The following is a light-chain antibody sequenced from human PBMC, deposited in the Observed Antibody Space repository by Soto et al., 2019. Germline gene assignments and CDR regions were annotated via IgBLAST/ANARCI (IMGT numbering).Light chain of an antibody. CDR3: QQYGSSPLT. CDR1: QSVSSSY. Sequence: EIVLTQSPGTLSLSPGERATLSCRASQSVSSSYFAWYQQKPGQAPRLLIYGASSRATGIPDRFSGSGSGTDFTLTISRLEPEDFAVYYRQQYGSSPLTFGGGTKVEIK. CDR2: GAS. J-gene: IGKJ4*01. V-gene: IGKV3-20*01.